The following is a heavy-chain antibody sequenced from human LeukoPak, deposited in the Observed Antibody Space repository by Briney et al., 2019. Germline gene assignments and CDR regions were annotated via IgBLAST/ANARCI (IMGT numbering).Heavy chain of an antibody. Sequence: PGGSLRLSCAASGFIVSSNYMSWVRQAPGKGLEWVSAISGSGGSTYYADSVKGRFTISRDNSKNTLYLQMNSLRAEDTAVYYCATRRDVSGDYDFDYWGQGTLVTVSS. CDR1: GFIVSSNY. V-gene: IGHV3-23*01. D-gene: IGHD4-17*01. CDR2: ISGSGGST. J-gene: IGHJ4*02. CDR3: ATRRDVSGDYDFDY.